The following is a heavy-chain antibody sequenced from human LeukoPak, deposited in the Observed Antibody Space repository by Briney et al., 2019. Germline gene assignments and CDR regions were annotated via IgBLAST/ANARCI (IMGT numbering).Heavy chain of an antibody. Sequence: PSETLSLTCAVSGGSFSGYYWTWLRQPPGKGLDWTGEINHSGSTNYNPSLKSRVTISVDTSKNQFSLKLSSVTAADTAVYYCARGIDDYYDILTGYFSLWGQGTLVTVSS. V-gene: IGHV4-34*01. CDR1: GGSFSGYY. CDR2: INHSGST. D-gene: IGHD3-9*01. J-gene: IGHJ4*02. CDR3: ARGIDDYYDILTGYFSL.